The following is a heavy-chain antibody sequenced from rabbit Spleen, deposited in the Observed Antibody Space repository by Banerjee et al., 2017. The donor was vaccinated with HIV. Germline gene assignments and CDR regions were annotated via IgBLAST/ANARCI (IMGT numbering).Heavy chain of an antibody. CDR1: GFFFSDRDV. CDR3: ARAATGIDAIDL. V-gene: IGHV1S45*01. D-gene: IGHD6-1*01. J-gene: IGHJ4*01. CDR2: INTATGKA. Sequence: QEQLEESGGGLVKPEGSLTLTCKASGFFFSDRDVMCWVRQAPGKGLEWIACINTATGKAVYASWAKGRFTISKTSSTTVTLQMTSLTAADTATYFCARAATGIDAIDLWGQGTLVTVS.